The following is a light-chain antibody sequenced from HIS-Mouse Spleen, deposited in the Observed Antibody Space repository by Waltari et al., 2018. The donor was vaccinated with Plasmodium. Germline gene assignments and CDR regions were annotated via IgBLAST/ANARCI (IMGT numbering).Light chain of an antibody. CDR3: QSYDSSNHVV. CDR1: SGSIASNY. J-gene: IGLJ2*01. Sequence: NFMLTQPHSVSESPGKTVTISCTRSSGSIASNYVQWYQQRPGSAPTTVIYEDNQRPSGVPVRFSGSIDSSSNSASLTSSGLKTEDEADYYCQSYDSSNHVVFGGGTKLTVL. V-gene: IGLV6-57*04. CDR2: EDN.